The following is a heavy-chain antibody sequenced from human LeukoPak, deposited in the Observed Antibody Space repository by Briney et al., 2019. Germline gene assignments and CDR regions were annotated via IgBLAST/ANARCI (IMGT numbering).Heavy chain of an antibody. CDR2: INPNSGGT. V-gene: IGHV1-2*04. CDR3: ARDPDYSGYDSYFDY. J-gene: IGHJ4*02. D-gene: IGHD5-12*01. CDR1: GYTFTGYY. Sequence: ASVTVSCKASGYTFTGYYMHWVRQAPGQGLEWMGWINPNSGGTNYAQKFQGWVTMTRDTSISTAYMELSRLRSDDTAVYYCARDPDYSGYDSYFDYWGQGTLVSVSS.